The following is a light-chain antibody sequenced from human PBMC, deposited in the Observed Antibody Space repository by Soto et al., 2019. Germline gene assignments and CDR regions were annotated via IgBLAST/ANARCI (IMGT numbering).Light chain of an antibody. CDR1: SSDVGGYSY. CDR3: CSSAGSYSYV. J-gene: IGLJ1*01. Sequence: QSALTQPRSVSGSPGQSVTISCTGTSSDVGGYSYVSWYQQHPGKAPKLMIYDVSKRPSGVPDRLSGSKSGNTASLTISGLQAEDEADYYCCSSAGSYSYVFGTGTKVTVL. V-gene: IGLV2-11*01. CDR2: DVS.